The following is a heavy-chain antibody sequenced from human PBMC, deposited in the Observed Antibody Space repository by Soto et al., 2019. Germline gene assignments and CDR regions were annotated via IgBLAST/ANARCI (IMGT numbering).Heavy chain of an antibody. CDR1: GFTFISYA. V-gene: IGHV3-30-3*01. CDR3: ARSRHGSGSYTHFYYGLDV. D-gene: IGHD3-10*01. Sequence: QVQLVESGGGVVQPGRSLRLSCAASGFTFISYAMHWVRQAPGKGLEWVAVISFDGSTEYYAHSVKGRFTISRDNSKNTVYLQMNSLRSEDTAVYYCARSRHGSGSYTHFYYGLDVWGQGTTVTVSS. J-gene: IGHJ6*02. CDR2: ISFDGSTE.